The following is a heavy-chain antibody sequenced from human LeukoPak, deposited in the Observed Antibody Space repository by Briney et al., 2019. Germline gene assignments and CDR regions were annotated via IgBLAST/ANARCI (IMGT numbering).Heavy chain of an antibody. Sequence: PSETLSLTCAVYGGSFSGYYWSWIRQPPGGGLEWIGEINHSGSTNYNPSLKSRVTISVDTSKNQFSLKLSSVTAADTAVYYCATRQGTYYDFWSGYYRAWGQGTLVTVSS. D-gene: IGHD3-3*01. J-gene: IGHJ4*02. CDR3: ATRQGTYYDFWSGYYRA. V-gene: IGHV4-34*01. CDR2: INHSGST. CDR1: GGSFSGYY.